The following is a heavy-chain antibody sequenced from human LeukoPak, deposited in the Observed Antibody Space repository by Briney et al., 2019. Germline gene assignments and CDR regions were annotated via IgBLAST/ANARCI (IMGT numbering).Heavy chain of an antibody. D-gene: IGHD6-19*01. V-gene: IGHV3-11*01. CDR3: ASGRDILVAGPGGYFDY. CDR1: GFSFSDYH. CDR2: IGPGGGAT. J-gene: IGHJ4*02. Sequence: GGSLRLSCAASGFSFSDYHMNWVRQAPGKGLEWVSYIGPGGGATFFADSVKGRFTISTDSAKNSLYLQMNILTADDTAVYYCASGRDILVAGPGGYFDYWGQGTLVTVSS.